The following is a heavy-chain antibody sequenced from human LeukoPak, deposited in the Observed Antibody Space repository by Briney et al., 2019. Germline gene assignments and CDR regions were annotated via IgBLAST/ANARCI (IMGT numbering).Heavy chain of an antibody. CDR3: ARIIVGATSDWYFDL. V-gene: IGHV3-53*01. Sequence: PGGSLRLSCAASGFTVSSNYMSWVRQAPGKGLEWVSVIYSGGSTYYADSVKGRFTISRDNSKNTLYLQMNSLRAEDTAVYYCARIIVGATSDWYFDLWGRGTLVTVSS. J-gene: IGHJ2*01. CDR1: GFTVSSNY. D-gene: IGHD1-26*01. CDR2: IYSGGST.